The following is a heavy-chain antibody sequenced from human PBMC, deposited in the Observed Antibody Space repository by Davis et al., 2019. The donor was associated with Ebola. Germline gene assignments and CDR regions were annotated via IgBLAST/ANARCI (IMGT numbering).Heavy chain of an antibody. CDR3: TKGNWGSAFDI. J-gene: IGHJ3*02. D-gene: IGHD7-27*01. CDR2: ITWDCGST. Sequence: SLKISCAASGFTFADYTMHWVRQAPGKGLEWVSGITWDCGSTDYADSVRGRFTISRDNDKNSLNLEMNSLRPEDMAFYYCTKGNWGSAFDIWGQGTMVTVSS. CDR1: GFTFADYT. V-gene: IGHV3-9*03.